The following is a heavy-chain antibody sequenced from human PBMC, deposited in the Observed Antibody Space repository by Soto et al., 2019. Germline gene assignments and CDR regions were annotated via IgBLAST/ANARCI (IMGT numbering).Heavy chain of an antibody. V-gene: IGHV3-43D*04. CDR1: GFTFDDYA. CDR3: AKDMGYYDSSGYLPDY. CDR2: ISWDGGST. Sequence: GGSLRLSCAASGFTFDDYAMHWVRQAPGTGLEWVSLISWDGGSTYYADSVKGRFTIPRDNSKNSLYLQMNSLRAEDTALYYCAKDMGYYDSSGYLPDYWGQGTLVTVSS. D-gene: IGHD3-22*01. J-gene: IGHJ4*02.